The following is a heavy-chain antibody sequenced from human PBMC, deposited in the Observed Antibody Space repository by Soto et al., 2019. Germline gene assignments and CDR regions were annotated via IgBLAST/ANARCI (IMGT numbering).Heavy chain of an antibody. CDR3: ARDQDCSGGSCYSLPCYFSY. Sequence: SVKVSCKASGGTFSSYAISWVRQAPGQGLEWMGGIIPIFGTANYAQKFQGRVTITADKSTSTAYMELSSLRSEDTAVYYCARDQDCSGGSCYSLPCYFSYWGKGTLVTVAS. J-gene: IGHJ4*02. V-gene: IGHV1-69*06. CDR2: IIPIFGTA. CDR1: GGTFSSYA. D-gene: IGHD2-15*01.